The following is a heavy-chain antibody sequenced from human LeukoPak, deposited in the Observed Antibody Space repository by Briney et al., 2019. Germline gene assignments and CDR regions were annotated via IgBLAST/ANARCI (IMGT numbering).Heavy chain of an antibody. V-gene: IGHV1-18*01. D-gene: IGHD3-22*01. CDR2: ISAYNGNT. Sequence: VASVKVSCKASGYTFISYGISWVRQAPGQGLEWMGWISAYNGNTNYAQKLQGRVTMTTDTSTSTAYMELRSLRSDDTAVYYCARAGAHYYDSSGYYSVDYYYGMDVWGQGTTVTVSS. J-gene: IGHJ6*02. CDR3: ARAGAHYYDSSGYYSVDYYYGMDV. CDR1: GYTFISYG.